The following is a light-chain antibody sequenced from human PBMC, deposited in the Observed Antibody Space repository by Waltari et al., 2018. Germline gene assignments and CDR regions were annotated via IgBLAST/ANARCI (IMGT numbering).Light chain of an antibody. CDR1: SSNIGAGYA. CDR3: QSYGSDWV. J-gene: IGLJ3*02. V-gene: IGLV1-40*01. Sequence: QSVLTQPPSVSGAPGQRVTISCTGSSSNIGAGYAVHWYQQLPGTAPKLLIYGNNNRPLGVPDRFAGSKSGTSASLAITGLQAEDEADYYCQSYGSDWVFGGGTKLTVL. CDR2: GNN.